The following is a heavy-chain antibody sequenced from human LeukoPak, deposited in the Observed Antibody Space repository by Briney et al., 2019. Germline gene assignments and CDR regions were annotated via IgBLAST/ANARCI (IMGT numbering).Heavy chain of an antibody. Sequence: SVKVSCKASGGTFSRYAISWVRQAPGQGLEWMGGIIPIFGTANYAQKFQGRVTITADESTSTAYMELSSLRSEDTAVYYCARVHGGNSVEEIGGYWFDPWGQGTLVTVSS. V-gene: IGHV1-69*13. CDR2: IIPIFGTA. J-gene: IGHJ5*02. D-gene: IGHD4-23*01. CDR1: GGTFSRYA. CDR3: ARVHGGNSVEEIGGYWFDP.